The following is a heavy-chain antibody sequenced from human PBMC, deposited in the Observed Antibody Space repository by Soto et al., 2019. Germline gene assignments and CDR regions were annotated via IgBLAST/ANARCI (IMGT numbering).Heavy chain of an antibody. Sequence: QVQLQQWGAGLLKPSETLSLTCAVYGGSFSGYYWSWIRQPPGKGLEWIGEINPSGSKSYSPSLKSRVTISVDTSKNQFSLKLSSVAAADTAVYYCAIQVTPGVLRYPEAYWGWGQGTLVTVSS. J-gene: IGHJ4*02. CDR2: INPSGSK. CDR3: AIQVTPGVLRYPEAYWG. D-gene: IGHD3-9*01. CDR1: GGSFSGYY. V-gene: IGHV4-34*01.